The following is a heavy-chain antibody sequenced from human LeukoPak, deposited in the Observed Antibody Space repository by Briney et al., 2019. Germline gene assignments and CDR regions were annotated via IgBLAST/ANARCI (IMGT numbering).Heavy chain of an antibody. CDR2: IYYSGIT. CDR3: ARRKIVGATIDY. V-gene: IGHV4-39*01. D-gene: IGHD1-26*01. CDR1: GCSISSSSYY. Sequence: PSETLSLTCTVSGCSISSSSYYWGWIRQPPGKGLEWFVSIYYSGITYYDPSLKSRVTISVYTSKSQFSLKLSSVCAADTAVYYWARRKIVGATIDYWGQGTLVTVSS. J-gene: IGHJ4*02.